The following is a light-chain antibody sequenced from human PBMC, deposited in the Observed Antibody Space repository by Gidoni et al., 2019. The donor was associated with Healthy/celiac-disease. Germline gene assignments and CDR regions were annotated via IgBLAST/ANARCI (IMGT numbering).Light chain of an antibody. V-gene: IGKV3-11*01. Sequence: IVLTQSPAPLSLSPGERATLSCRASQSVSSYLAWYQQKPGQAPRLLIYDASNRATGIPARFSGSGSGTDFTLTISSLEPEDFAVDYCQQRSNWPPLTFGGGTKVEIK. J-gene: IGKJ4*01. CDR1: QSVSSY. CDR3: QQRSNWPPLT. CDR2: DAS.